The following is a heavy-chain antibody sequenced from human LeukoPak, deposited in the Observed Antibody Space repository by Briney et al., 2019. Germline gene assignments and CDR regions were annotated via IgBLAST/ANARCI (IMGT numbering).Heavy chain of an antibody. Sequence: GGSLRLSCEASGFTFSSYSMNWVRQAPGKGLEWVSSISSSSGYIYYADSVKGRFTISRDNAKNTLYLQMNSLRAEDTALYYCARATHYYESSGYDYWGQGTLVTVSS. CDR3: ARATHYYESSGYDY. CDR1: GFTFSSYS. V-gene: IGHV3-21*04. D-gene: IGHD3-22*01. CDR2: ISSSSGYI. J-gene: IGHJ4*02.